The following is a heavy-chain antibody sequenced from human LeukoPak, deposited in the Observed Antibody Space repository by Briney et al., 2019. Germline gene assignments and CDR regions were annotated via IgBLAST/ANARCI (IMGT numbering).Heavy chain of an antibody. D-gene: IGHD2-2*01. Sequence: SGTLSLPCAISGASISSTNWWIWVRQPPGKGLEWIGEMHHSGRTNYNPSLKSRITISVDKSKNQVFLRLNSVAAADTALYYCARAQEGCSRASCYLEPWGQGTLATVSS. CDR1: GASISSTNW. CDR3: ARAQEGCSRASCYLEP. J-gene: IGHJ5*02. V-gene: IGHV4-4*02. CDR2: MHHSGRT.